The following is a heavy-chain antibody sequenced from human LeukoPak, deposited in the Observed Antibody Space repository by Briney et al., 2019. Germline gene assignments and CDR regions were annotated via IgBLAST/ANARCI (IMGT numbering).Heavy chain of an antibody. CDR3: ARVSGNNWFDP. Sequence: PSETLSLTCTVSGGSISGYYWSWIRQPPGKGLEWIGYIYASGNTNFNPSLKSRVTISVDTSKNQFSLKLSSVTAADTAVYYCARVSGNNWFDPWGQGTLVTVSS. CDR1: GGSISGYY. V-gene: IGHV4-4*09. CDR2: IYASGNT. J-gene: IGHJ5*02.